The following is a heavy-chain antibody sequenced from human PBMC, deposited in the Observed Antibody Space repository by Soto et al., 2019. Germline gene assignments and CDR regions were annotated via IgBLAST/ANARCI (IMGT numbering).Heavy chain of an antibody. CDR2: ISSNSETT. D-gene: IGHD4-17*01. CDR3: AIDMKWGGMTTIHYFDS. CDR1: GFIADDYA. V-gene: IGHV3-9*02. Sequence: EMQLVESGGGLVQPGRSLRLSCVGSGFIADDYAMHWVRQPPGKGLEWVSGISSNSETTNYADSVKGRFTISRDNAKNSLFLQMNSLRPEDTALYYCAIDMKWGGMTTIHYFDSWGQGTLVTVSS. J-gene: IGHJ4*02.